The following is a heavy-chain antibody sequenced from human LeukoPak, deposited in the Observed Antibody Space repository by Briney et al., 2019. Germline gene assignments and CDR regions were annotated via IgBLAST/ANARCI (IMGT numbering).Heavy chain of an antibody. V-gene: IGHV4-34*01. J-gene: IGHJ4*02. D-gene: IGHD5-12*01. CDR3: ARKSGYARDY. CDR2: INHSGSTS. CDR1: GESFSGYL. Sequence: SETLSLTCAVYGESFSGYLWNWIRQPPGKGLEWIGEINHSGSTSNHNPSLKSRVTVSVDTSKNQFSLKLSSVTAADTAVYYCARKSGYARDYWGQGNLVTVSS.